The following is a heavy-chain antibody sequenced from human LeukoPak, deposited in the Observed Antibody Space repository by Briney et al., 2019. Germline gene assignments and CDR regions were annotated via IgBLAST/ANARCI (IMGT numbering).Heavy chain of an antibody. CDR3: AKVTFRGVFDY. Sequence: GGSLRLSCAASGFTVSNSYMSWVRQAPGKGLEWVSVIYSGGSTYYADSVKGRFTISRDNSKNTLYLQMNSLRAEDTAVYYCAKVTFRGVFDYWGQGTLVTVSS. CDR2: IYSGGST. V-gene: IGHV3-53*01. CDR1: GFTVSNSY. D-gene: IGHD3-3*01. J-gene: IGHJ4*02.